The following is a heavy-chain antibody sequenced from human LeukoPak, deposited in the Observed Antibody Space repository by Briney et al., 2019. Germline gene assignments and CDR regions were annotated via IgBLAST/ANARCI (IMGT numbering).Heavy chain of an antibody. V-gene: IGHV3-30*04. CDR1: GFTFSTFA. D-gene: IGHD5-12*01. CDR3: TRAGCGYGDYFYGMDV. J-gene: IGHJ6*02. Sequence: GGSLRLSCAASGFTFSTFAMHWVRQTPGKGLEWVAIISYDGSNKYHADSLKGRFTISRDNSKNTLYLQMNSLRAEDTAVYYCTRAGCGYGDYFYGMDVWGQGTTVTVSS. CDR2: ISYDGSNK.